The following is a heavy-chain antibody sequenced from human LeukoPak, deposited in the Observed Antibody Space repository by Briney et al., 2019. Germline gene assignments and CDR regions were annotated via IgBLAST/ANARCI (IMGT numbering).Heavy chain of an antibody. J-gene: IGHJ4*02. Sequence: GGSLRLSCAASGFTVSNNYMSWVRQAPGKGLEWVSVMYRGGSTYYADSVKGRFTISRDNSKNTLYLQMSSLRAEDTAVYYCVKTTAYYYDSSGYYDYWGQGTLVTVSS. V-gene: IGHV3-66*01. CDR3: VKTTAYYYDSSGYYDY. CDR1: GFTVSNNY. D-gene: IGHD3-22*01. CDR2: MYRGGST.